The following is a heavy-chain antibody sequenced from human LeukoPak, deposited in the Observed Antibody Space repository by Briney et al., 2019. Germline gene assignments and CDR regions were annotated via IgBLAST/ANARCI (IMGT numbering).Heavy chain of an antibody. Sequence: GGSLRLSCAASGFTFSTYAMSWVRQAPGKGLEWVSTISGSGGVTYYPDSVRGRFTISRDNSQNTLHLQMDSLRVEDTAVYYCARWPEGATPKFHYWGQGTLVTVSS. V-gene: IGHV3-23*01. CDR1: GFTFSTYA. CDR3: ARWPEGATPKFHY. CDR2: ISGSGGVT. J-gene: IGHJ4*02. D-gene: IGHD1-26*01.